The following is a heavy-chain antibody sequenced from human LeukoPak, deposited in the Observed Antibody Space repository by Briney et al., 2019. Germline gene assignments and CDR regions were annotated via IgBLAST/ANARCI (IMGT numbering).Heavy chain of an antibody. CDR2: ISYDGSNK. D-gene: IGHD2-15*01. J-gene: IGHJ4*02. V-gene: IGHV3-30*04. CDR3: AKDDCSGGSCYFGY. Sequence: PGGSLRLSCAASGFTFSSDAMHWVRQAPGKGLEWVAVISYDGSNKYYADSVKGRFTISRDNSKNTLYLQMNSLRAEDTAVYYCAKDDCSGGSCYFGYWGQGTLVTVSS. CDR1: GFTFSSDA.